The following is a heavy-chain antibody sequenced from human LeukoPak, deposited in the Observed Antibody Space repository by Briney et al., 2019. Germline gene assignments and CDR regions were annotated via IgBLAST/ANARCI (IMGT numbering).Heavy chain of an antibody. CDR2: MYYRGNT. V-gene: IGHV4-39*07. J-gene: IGHJ5*02. D-gene: IGHD3-3*01. CDR3: ARDHLGNLASRLFDP. Sequence: PSETLSLTCTVSGGSISTITYYWGWIRQPPGKGLEWVGHMYYRGNTFYNPSLKSRVTISVDTSKNQFSLKLNSVTAADTAVYYCARDHLGNLASRLFDPWGQGTLVTVSS. CDR1: GGSISTITYY.